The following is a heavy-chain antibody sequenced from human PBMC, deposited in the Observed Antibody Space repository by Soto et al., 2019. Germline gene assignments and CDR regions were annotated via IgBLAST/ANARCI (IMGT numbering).Heavy chain of an antibody. Sequence: ASVKVSCKASGYTFTRYGISWVRQAPGQGLEWMGWISAYNGNTRYAQKFQGRVTMTRDTSISTAYMELSRLRSDDTAVYYCARDGVYSSSWDLGCWGQGTLVTVS. CDR2: ISAYNGNT. CDR3: ARDGVYSSSWDLGC. CDR1: GYTFTRYG. V-gene: IGHV1-18*01. D-gene: IGHD6-13*01. J-gene: IGHJ4*02.